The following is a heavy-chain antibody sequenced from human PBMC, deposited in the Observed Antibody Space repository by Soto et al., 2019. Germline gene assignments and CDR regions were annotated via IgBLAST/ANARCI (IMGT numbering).Heavy chain of an antibody. J-gene: IGHJ6*02. CDR1: GGSISGGYY. V-gene: IGHV4-31*03. CDR2: IYYSGST. Sequence: QVQLQESGPGLVKPSQTLSLTCTVSGGSISGGYYWSWIRQHPGKGLEWIGYIYYSGSTYYNPSLKRRVTISVDTSKNQFSLKLSSVTAADTAVYYCAREDKNYYYGMDVWGQGTTVTVSS. CDR3: AREDKNYYYGMDV.